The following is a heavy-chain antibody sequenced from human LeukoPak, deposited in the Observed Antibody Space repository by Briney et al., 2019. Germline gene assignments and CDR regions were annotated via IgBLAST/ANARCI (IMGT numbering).Heavy chain of an antibody. Sequence: PGGSVRLSCAASVLSFSSYWMHWARPAPGRGLVWVSRINSEGSGTYYADSAKGRFTISRDNAKNTLYLQMNSLRAEDTAMYYCTVNTGSGTYGNFQYWGQGTLVTVSS. J-gene: IGHJ1*01. CDR3: TVNTGSGTYGNFQY. CDR1: VLSFSSYW. CDR2: INSEGSGT. D-gene: IGHD3-10*01. V-gene: IGHV3-74*01.